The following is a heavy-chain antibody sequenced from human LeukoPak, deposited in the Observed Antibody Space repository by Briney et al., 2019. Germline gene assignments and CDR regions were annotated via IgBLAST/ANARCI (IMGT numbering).Heavy chain of an antibody. CDR1: GGSFSAYF. Sequence: SETLSLTCAVYGGSFSAYFWSWIRQPPGKGLEWLGEINHSGSTNYNPSLKSRVTISVDTSKKQFSLKLSSVTAADTAVYYCARQDYYDSSGHNWFDPWGQGTLVSVSS. J-gene: IGHJ5*02. D-gene: IGHD3-22*01. V-gene: IGHV4-34*01. CDR2: INHSGST. CDR3: ARQDYYDSSGHNWFDP.